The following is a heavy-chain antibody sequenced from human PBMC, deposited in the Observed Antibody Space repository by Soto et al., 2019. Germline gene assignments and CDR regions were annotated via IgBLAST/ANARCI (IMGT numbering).Heavy chain of an antibody. D-gene: IGHD1-26*01. V-gene: IGHV3-23*01. CDR2: ISGSGDST. CDR3: ARRGSGSYYDY. Sequence: EVQLLESGGGLVQPGGSLRLSCAASGFTFSSYAMRWVRQAPGKGLEWASAISGSGDSTYYADSVKGRFTISRDNSKNTLYVQMNSLRAEDTAVYYCARRGSGSYYDYWGEGTLVTVSS. J-gene: IGHJ4*02. CDR1: GFTFSSYA.